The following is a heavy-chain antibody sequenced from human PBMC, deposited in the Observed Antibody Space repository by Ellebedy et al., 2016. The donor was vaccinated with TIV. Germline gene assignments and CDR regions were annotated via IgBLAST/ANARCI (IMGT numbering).Heavy chain of an antibody. Sequence: SETLSLXXTVSSGSVTSGRYYWSWIRQPPGKGLEWIGYIYSSGTTNYNPSLKSRVTISIDTSKNQFSLKLSSLTAADTAVYYCARRGGAVASHFYFDYWGQGTLVTVSS. CDR3: ARRGGAVASHFYFDY. CDR2: IYSSGTT. V-gene: IGHV4-61*01. CDR1: SGSVTSGRYY. J-gene: IGHJ4*02. D-gene: IGHD6-19*01.